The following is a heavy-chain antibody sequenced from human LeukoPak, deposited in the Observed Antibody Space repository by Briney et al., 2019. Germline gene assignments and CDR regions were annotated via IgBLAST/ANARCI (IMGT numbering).Heavy chain of an antibody. J-gene: IGHJ3*02. CDR3: ARGVRSPDDAFDI. CDR2: IIPILGIA. D-gene: IGHD3-10*01. CDR1: GGTFSSYA. V-gene: IGHV1-69*04. Sequence: ASVTVSCKASGGTFSSYAISWVRQAPGQGLEWMGRIIPILGIANYAQKFQGRVTITADKSTSTAYMELSSLRSEDTAMYYCARGVRSPDDAFDIWGQGTMVTVSS.